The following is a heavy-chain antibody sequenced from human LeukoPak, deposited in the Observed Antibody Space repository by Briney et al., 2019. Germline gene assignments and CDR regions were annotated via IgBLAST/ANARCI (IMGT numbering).Heavy chain of an antibody. D-gene: IGHD6-13*01. J-gene: IGHJ5*02. CDR1: GGSISSSSYY. CDR3: ARGERRWYGWPPSDWSDP. Sequence: SETLSLTCTVSGGSISSSSYYWGWIRQPPGKGLEWIGSIYYSGSTNYNPSLKSRVTISVDKSKNQFSLKLSSVTAADTAVYYCARGERRWYGWPPSDWSDPWGQGTLVTVSS. CDR2: IYYSGST. V-gene: IGHV4-39*07.